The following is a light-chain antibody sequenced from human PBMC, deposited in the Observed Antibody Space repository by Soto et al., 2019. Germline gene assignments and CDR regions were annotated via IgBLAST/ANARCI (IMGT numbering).Light chain of an antibody. CDR3: QQLNSYPIT. CDR1: QTFSNN. V-gene: IGKV3-15*01. Sequence: EIVMTPSPATLSVSPGDRATLSCRASQTFSNNLAWYQQKPGQAPRLLIYAASTLQSGVPSRFSGSGSGTDFTLTISSLQSEDFATYYCQQLNSYPITFGQGTRLEIK. J-gene: IGKJ5*01. CDR2: AAS.